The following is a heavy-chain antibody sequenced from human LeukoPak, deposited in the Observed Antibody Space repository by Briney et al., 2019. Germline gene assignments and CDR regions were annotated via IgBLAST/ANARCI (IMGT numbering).Heavy chain of an antibody. CDR3: AREGRYYYDSSGYYYFDY. J-gene: IGHJ4*02. D-gene: IGHD3-22*01. V-gene: IGHV3-33*01. Sequence: QPGGSLRLSCAASGFTFSSYGMHWVRQAPGKGLEWVAVIWYDGSNKYYADSVKGRLTISRDNSKNTLYLQMNSLRAEDTAVYYCAREGRYYYDSSGYYYFDYWGQGTLVTVSS. CDR2: IWYDGSNK. CDR1: GFTFSSYG.